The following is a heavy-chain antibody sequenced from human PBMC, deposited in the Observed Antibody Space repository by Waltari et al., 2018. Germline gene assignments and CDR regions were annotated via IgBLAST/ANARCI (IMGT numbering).Heavy chain of an antibody. D-gene: IGHD6-6*01. J-gene: IGHJ6*02. V-gene: IGHV3-15*01. CDR2: IKSKTDGGTT. Sequence: EVQLVESGGGLVKPGGSLRLSCAASGFTFSNAWMSWVRQAPGKGLEWVGRIKSKTDGGTTDYAAPVKGRFTISRDDSKNTLYLQMNSLKTEDTAVYYCTTDVGSSTLYYYYYGMDVWGQGTTVTVSS. CDR3: TTDVGSSTLYYYYYGMDV. CDR1: GFTFSNAW.